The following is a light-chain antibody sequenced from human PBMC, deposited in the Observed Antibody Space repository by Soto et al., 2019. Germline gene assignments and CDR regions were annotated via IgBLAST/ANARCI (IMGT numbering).Light chain of an antibody. CDR2: DVS. Sequence: SVLTQPASVSGSPGQSITISCTGTSSDVGGYKYVSWYQQYPGKAPKLMMYDVSNRPSGVSNRFSGSKSGNTASLTISGLQAEGEADYYCSSYTSSSPCVFGTGTKVTVL. V-gene: IGLV2-14*01. J-gene: IGLJ1*01. CDR1: SSDVGGYKY. CDR3: SSYTSSSPCV.